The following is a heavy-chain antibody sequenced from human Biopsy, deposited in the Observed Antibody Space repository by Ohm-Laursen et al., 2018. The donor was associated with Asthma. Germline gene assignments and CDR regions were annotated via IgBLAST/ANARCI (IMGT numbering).Heavy chain of an antibody. CDR3: VRDGTDDAFDI. Sequence: SLRLSCAASGFTFSSNAMHWVRQAPGKGLEWVTVISYDGNNKYYADSVKGRFTISRDNSKNTLYLQMKSLREEDTAVYYCVRDGTDDAFDIWGQGTVVSVSS. V-gene: IGHV3-30-3*01. CDR1: GFTFSSNA. D-gene: IGHD1-1*01. J-gene: IGHJ3*02. CDR2: ISYDGNNK.